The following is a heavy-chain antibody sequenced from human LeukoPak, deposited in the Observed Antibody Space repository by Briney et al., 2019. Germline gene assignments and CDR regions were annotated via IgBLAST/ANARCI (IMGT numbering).Heavy chain of an antibody. J-gene: IGHJ4*02. D-gene: IGHD3-22*01. V-gene: IGHV3-48*01. CDR3: ARVVGYYYDSSGYSPLDY. Sequence: GGSLRLSCAASGFTFSSYSMNWLRQAPGKGLEWVSYISSSSSTIYYADSVKGRFTISRDNAKNSLYLQMNSLRAEDTAVYYCARVVGYYYDSSGYSPLDYWGQGTLVTVSS. CDR1: GFTFSSYS. CDR2: ISSSSSTI.